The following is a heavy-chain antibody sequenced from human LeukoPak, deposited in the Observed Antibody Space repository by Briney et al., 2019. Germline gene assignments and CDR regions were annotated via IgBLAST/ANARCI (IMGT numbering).Heavy chain of an antibody. V-gene: IGHV3-64*01. J-gene: IGHJ4*02. CDR2: ISSNGGST. CDR1: GFTFSSYA. D-gene: IGHD5-12*01. CDR3: AAGDGYNEAYFDY. Sequence: PGGSLRLSCAASGFTFSSYAMHWVRQAPGKGLEYVSAISSNGGSTYYANSVKGRFTISRDNSKNTLYLQMNSLRAEDTAVYYCAAGDGYNEAYFDYWGQGTLVTVSS.